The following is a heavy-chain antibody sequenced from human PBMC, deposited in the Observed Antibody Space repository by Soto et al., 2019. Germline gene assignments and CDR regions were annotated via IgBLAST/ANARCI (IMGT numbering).Heavy chain of an antibody. J-gene: IGHJ4*02. CDR3: AVGDHYYDSSGYYFDY. Sequence: VQLVQSGAEVKKPGSSVKVSCKASGGTFSSYIIAWVRQAPGQGFEWMGGVIPLFNTSNYARKFQGRVTITADESTSTAYMELSSLTSDDTAVFYCAVGDHYYDSSGYYFDYWGQGTLVTVSS. D-gene: IGHD3-22*01. CDR2: VIPLFNTS. V-gene: IGHV1-69*01. CDR1: GGTFSSYI.